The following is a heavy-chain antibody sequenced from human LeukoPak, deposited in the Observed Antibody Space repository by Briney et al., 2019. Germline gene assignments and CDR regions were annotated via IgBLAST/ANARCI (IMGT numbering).Heavy chain of an antibody. CDR2: INHSGST. CDR1: GGSFSGYY. D-gene: IGHD6-13*01. J-gene: IGHJ5*02. Sequence: PSETLSLTCAVYGGSFSGYYWSWIRQPPGKGLEWIGEINHSGSTNYNPSLKSRVTISVDTSKNQFSLKVSSVTAADTAVYYCARKYSSSWPRGWFDPWGQGTLVTVSS. CDR3: ARKYSSSWPRGWFDP. V-gene: IGHV4-34*01.